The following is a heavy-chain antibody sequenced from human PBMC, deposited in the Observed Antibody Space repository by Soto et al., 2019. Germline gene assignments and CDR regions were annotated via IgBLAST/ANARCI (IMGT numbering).Heavy chain of an antibody. CDR3: EKDLYGGFTY. J-gene: IGHJ4*02. CDR2: ISGSGDST. D-gene: IGHD3-10*01. Sequence: EVRLLESGGGLVQPGGSLRLSCAASGFTFSVYAMSWVRQAPGKGLEWVSGISGSGDSTHYADSVKGRVTVSRDNSKSMLYLQTNSLRAEDTAIYYCEKDLYGGFTYWGQGTLVTVSS. CDR1: GFTFSVYA. V-gene: IGHV3-23*01.